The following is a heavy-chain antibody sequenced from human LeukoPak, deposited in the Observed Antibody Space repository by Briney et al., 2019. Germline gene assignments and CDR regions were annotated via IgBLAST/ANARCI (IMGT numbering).Heavy chain of an antibody. CDR1: GFTFSDYY. CDR3: AKDPVKSAYGSGRYRLLIDY. Sequence: GGSLRLSCAASGFTFSDYYMSWIRQAPGKGLEWVSSISSSSSYIYYADSVKGRFTISRDNAKNSLYLQMNSLRAEDTAVYYCAKDPVKSAYGSGRYRLLIDYWGQGTLVTVSS. CDR2: ISSSSSYI. J-gene: IGHJ4*02. D-gene: IGHD3-10*01. V-gene: IGHV3-11*06.